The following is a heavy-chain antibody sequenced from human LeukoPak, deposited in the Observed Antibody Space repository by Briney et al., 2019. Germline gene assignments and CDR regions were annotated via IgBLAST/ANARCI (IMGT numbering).Heavy chain of an antibody. CDR2: INHSGSN. CDR1: GGSFSGYY. CDR3: AIHLERLYLYAFDI. Sequence: PSETLSLTCAVYGGSFSGYYWSWIRQPPGKGLEWIGEINHSGSNNYNPSLKSRVTISVDTSKNQFSLKLSSVTAADTAVYYCAIHLERLYLYAFDIWGQGTMVTVSS. V-gene: IGHV4-34*01. D-gene: IGHD1-1*01. J-gene: IGHJ3*02.